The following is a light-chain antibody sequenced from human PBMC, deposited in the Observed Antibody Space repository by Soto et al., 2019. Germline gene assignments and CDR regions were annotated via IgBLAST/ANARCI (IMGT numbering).Light chain of an antibody. CDR3: LLSYGGSQV. V-gene: IGLV7-43*01. CDR2: STD. J-gene: IGLJ2*01. Sequence: VVTQESSLTVSPGETVTLTCASSTGAVTSAYYPSWFQQKPGQAPRALIYSTDNKDSCTPARFSGSILGDKAALTVSGVQPEDEADYYCLLSYGGSQVFGGGTKVTVL. CDR1: TGAVTSAYY.